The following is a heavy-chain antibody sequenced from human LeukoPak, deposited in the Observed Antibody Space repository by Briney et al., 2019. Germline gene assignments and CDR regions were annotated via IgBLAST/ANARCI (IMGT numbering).Heavy chain of an antibody. D-gene: IGHD2/OR15-2a*01. CDR3: AKDLLSISPRGYMDV. CDR2: ISGSDGST. V-gene: IGHV3-23*01. J-gene: IGHJ6*03. CDR1: GFTFNSYA. Sequence: PGGSLRLSCAASGFTFNSYAMHWVRQAPGKGLEWVSAISGSDGSTYYADSVKGRFTISRDNSKNTLYLQMNSLRAEDTAVYYCAKDLLSISPRGYMDVWGKGTTVTVYS.